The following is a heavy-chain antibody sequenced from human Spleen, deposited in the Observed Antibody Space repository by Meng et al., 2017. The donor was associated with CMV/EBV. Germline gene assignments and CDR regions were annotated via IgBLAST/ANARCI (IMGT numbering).Heavy chain of an antibody. CDR1: EVSFRGYD. J-gene: IGHJ4*02. V-gene: IGHV3-23*01. Sequence: GESLKISCVDSEVSFRGYDMNWVRQAPGKGLEWVAVISGPGDSTYYADSVKGRFTISRDNAKNSLYLQMNSLRAEDTAVYYCASGPGYYDILTGHTALDYWGQGTLVTVSS. CDR3: ASGPGYYDILTGHTALDY. CDR2: ISGPGDST. D-gene: IGHD3-9*01.